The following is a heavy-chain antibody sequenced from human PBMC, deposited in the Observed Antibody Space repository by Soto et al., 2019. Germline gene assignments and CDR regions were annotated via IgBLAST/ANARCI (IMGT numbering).Heavy chain of an antibody. D-gene: IGHD6-13*01. CDR3: ARDSGAKLSSS. Sequence: SVKFSCKASGGTFSSYRINWVRQAPGQGLEWVGGIVPIYRTADYAQKFQGRVTITADESARTAYMELRGLKSQDTAVYYCARDSGAKLSSSWGQGTLVTVSS. CDR2: IVPIYRTA. J-gene: IGHJ4*02. CDR1: GGTFSSYR. V-gene: IGHV1-69*13.